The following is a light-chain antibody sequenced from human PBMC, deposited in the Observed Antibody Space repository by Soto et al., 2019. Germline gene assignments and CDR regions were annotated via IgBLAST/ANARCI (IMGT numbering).Light chain of an antibody. V-gene: IGKV1-39*01. CDR1: QSINKD. Sequence: DIQMTQSPSSLSASVGDRVTITCRASQSINKDVNWYQQKPGKAPELLIYTASSLQGGVPSRFSGSASGTDFTLTISRLQPGDFATYFCQQSYSTPWTFGQGTRVDI. CDR3: QQSYSTPWT. CDR2: TAS. J-gene: IGKJ1*01.